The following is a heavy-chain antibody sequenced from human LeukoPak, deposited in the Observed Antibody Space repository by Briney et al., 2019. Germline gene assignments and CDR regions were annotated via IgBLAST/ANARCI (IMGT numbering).Heavy chain of an antibody. CDR2: VTSSGNTI. CDR3: ARARRGGPFDY. J-gene: IGHJ4*02. Sequence: GGSLRLSCAASGFTFSDYYMSWIRQAPGKGLEWVSYVTSSGNTIDYADSVKGRFIISRDNAKNSLYLQMNSLRAEDTAVYYCARARRGGPFDYWGQGTLVTVSA. D-gene: IGHD3-16*01. V-gene: IGHV3-11*01. CDR1: GFTFSDYY.